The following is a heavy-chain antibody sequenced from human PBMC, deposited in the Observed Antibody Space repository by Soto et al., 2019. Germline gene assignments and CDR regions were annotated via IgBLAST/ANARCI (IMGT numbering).Heavy chain of an antibody. CDR3: ARSLITSGGVITPGRY. D-gene: IGHD3-16*02. CDR1: GFTFSSYS. J-gene: IGHJ4*02. V-gene: IGHV3-48*02. Sequence: PGGSLRLSCAASGFTFSSYSMNWVRQAPGKGLEWASYISSSSSTIYYADSVKGRFTISRDNAKNSLYLQMNSLRDEDTAVYYCARSLITSGGVITPGRYWGQGTLVTVSS. CDR2: ISSSSSTI.